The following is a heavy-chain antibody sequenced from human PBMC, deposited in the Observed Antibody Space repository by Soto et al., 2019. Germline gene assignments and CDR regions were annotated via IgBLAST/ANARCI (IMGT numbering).Heavy chain of an antibody. J-gene: IGHJ3*02. CDR3: ARDYYDSSGRDAFDI. CDR2: IYTSGST. CDR1: GGSISSYY. V-gene: IGHV4-4*07. D-gene: IGHD3-22*01. Sequence: KPSETLSLTCTVSGGSISSYYWSWIRQPAGKGLEWIGRIYTSGSTNYNPSLKSRVTMSVDTSKNQFSLKLSSVTAADTAVYYCARDYYDSSGRDAFDIWGQGTMVTVSS.